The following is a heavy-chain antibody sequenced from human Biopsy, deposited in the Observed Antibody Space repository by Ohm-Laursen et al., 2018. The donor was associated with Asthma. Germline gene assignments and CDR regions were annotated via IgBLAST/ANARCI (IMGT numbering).Heavy chain of an antibody. Sequence: SETLSLTCAVYGGSFSSNYWSWIRQTPGKGLEWLGDPHHSGYTNYNPSLSSRLTLSVDTSKNQFSLRLTSVTAADTAVYYCARHDHRWDTYADFWGQGTLVTVSS. V-gene: IGHV4-34*01. CDR2: PHHSGYT. CDR1: GGSFSSNY. CDR3: ARHDHRWDTYADF. J-gene: IGHJ4*02. D-gene: IGHD2-2*01.